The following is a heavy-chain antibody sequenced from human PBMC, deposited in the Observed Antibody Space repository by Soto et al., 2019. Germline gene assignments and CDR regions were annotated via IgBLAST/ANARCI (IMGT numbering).Heavy chain of an antibody. CDR3: ARDGGGYCSSPSCPDRYYYYGMDV. CDR1: GYTFTGYY. Sequence: QVQLVQSGAEVKKPGASVKVSCKASGYTFTGYYMHWVRQAPGQGLEWMGWINPNSGGTNYAQKFQGWVTMTRDTSISTAYMELSRLRSDDTAVYYCARDGGGYCSSPSCPDRYYYYGMDVWGQGTTVTVSS. D-gene: IGHD2-2*01. V-gene: IGHV1-2*04. J-gene: IGHJ6*02. CDR2: INPNSGGT.